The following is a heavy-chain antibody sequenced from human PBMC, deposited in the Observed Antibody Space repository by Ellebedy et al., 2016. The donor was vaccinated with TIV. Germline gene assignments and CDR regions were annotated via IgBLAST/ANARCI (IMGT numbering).Heavy chain of an antibody. D-gene: IGHD4-23*01. J-gene: IGHJ4*02. CDR3: ARSLFGGHLD. V-gene: IGHV3-23*01. CDR1: GFTFSTYA. Sequence: GESLKISXAASGFTFSTYAMSWIRQAPGKGLEWVSGISGSAGDTHYADSVKGRFSISRDNSKNMLYLQMNSLRAEDTALYYCARSLFGGHLDWGQGALVTVSS. CDR2: ISGSAGDT.